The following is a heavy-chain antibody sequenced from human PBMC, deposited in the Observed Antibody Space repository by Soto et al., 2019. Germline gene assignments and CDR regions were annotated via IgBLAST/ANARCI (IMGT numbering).Heavy chain of an antibody. V-gene: IGHV1-58*01. J-gene: IGHJ3*02. CDR1: GFTFSNSA. Sequence: ASVKVSCQTSGFTFSNSAVQWVRQARGQRLEWIGWIIIASGQTNYAQNLQERITITRDMSTSTAYMELSSLRSEDMAIYYCVAELDIDGRCWSFKIWGQGTMVTVSS. CDR3: VAELDIDGRCWSFKI. D-gene: IGHD2-15*01. CDR2: IIIASGQT.